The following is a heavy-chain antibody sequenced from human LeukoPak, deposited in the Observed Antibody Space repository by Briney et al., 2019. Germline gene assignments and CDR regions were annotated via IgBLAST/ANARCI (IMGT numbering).Heavy chain of an antibody. D-gene: IGHD6-13*01. CDR1: GGTFSSYA. V-gene: IGHV1-69*04. CDR3: ASIAAADSPIDY. Sequence: SVKVSCKASGGTFSSYAISWVRQAPGQGLEWMGRIIPILGIANYAQKFQGRVTITADKSTSTAYMELSSLRSEDTAVYYCASIAAADSPIDYWCQGTLVTVSS. J-gene: IGHJ4*02. CDR2: IIPILGIA.